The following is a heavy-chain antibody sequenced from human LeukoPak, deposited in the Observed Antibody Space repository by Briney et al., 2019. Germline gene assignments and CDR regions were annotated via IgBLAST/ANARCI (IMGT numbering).Heavy chain of an antibody. CDR3: AKGVGSGSYTFYYFDY. J-gene: IGHJ4*02. Sequence: GGSLRLSCAASGFTFSSYAMNWVRQAPGKGLEWVSSISGSGGNTYYADSVKGRFTISRDNSKNTLYLQMNSLRAEDTAVYYCAKGVGSGSYTFYYFDYWGQGTLVTVSS. CDR2: ISGSGGNT. V-gene: IGHV3-23*01. D-gene: IGHD3-10*01. CDR1: GFTFSSYA.